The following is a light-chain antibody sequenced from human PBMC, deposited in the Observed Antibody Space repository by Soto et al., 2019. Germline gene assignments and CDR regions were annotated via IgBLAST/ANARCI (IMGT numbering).Light chain of an antibody. J-gene: IGKJ5*01. CDR1: QSVSSN. V-gene: IGKV3-20*01. CDR2: GAS. CDR3: QQYGNSPIT. Sequence: EIVLTQSPGTLSLSPGEIATLSCRASQSVSSNLAWYQQKPGQAPRLLISGASSRATGIPDRFSGSGSGTDFTLTVSRLEPEDFALYYCQQYGNSPITFGQGTRLEIK.